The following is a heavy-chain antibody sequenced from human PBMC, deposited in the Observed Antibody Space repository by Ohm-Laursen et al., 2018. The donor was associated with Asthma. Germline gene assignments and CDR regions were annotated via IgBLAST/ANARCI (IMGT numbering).Heavy chain of an antibody. CDR3: AKGSLTNGNYYYNYGMDV. CDR2: ISSDSIHT. CDR1: GFKFSDYY. J-gene: IGHJ6*02. Sequence: SLRLSCAASGFKFSDYYMSWIRQAPGKGLEYVSHISSDSIHTEYADSVKGRFTISRDNAKNSLYLQMNSLRADDTAVYYCAKGSLTNGNYYYNYGMDVWGQGTTVTVSS. V-gene: IGHV3-11*06. D-gene: IGHD1-26*01.